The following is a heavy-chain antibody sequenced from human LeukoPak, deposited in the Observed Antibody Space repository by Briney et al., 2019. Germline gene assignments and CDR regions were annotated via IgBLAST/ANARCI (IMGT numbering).Heavy chain of an antibody. J-gene: IGHJ5*02. D-gene: IGHD6-19*01. Sequence: ASVKVSCKASGYTFTSYDINWVRQATGQGLEWMGWMNPNSGNTGYAQKFQGRVTISRNTSINTAYMELSSLRPEDTAVYYCARMTVSGRDNWFDPWGQGTLVTVSS. CDR1: GYTFTSYD. CDR2: MNPNSGNT. CDR3: ARMTVSGRDNWFDP. V-gene: IGHV1-8*03.